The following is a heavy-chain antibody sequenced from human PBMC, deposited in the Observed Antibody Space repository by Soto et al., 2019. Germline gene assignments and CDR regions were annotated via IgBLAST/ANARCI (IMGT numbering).Heavy chain of an antibody. CDR1: GFTFSSYG. CDR2: ISYDGSNK. D-gene: IGHD5-18*01. CDR3: AKRRADTAMVTCFDY. V-gene: IGHV3-30*18. J-gene: IGHJ4*02. Sequence: GGSLRLSCAASGFTFSSYGMHWVRQAPGKGLEWVAVISYDGSNKYYADSVKGRFTISRDNSKNTLYLQMNSLRAEDTAVYYCAKRRADTAMVTCFDYWGQGTLVTVSS.